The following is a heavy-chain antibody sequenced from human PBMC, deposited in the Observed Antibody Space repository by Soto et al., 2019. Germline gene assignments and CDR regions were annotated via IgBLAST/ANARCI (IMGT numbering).Heavy chain of an antibody. Sequence: PSETLSLTCTVSGGSVSSGSYYWSWIRQPPGKGLEWIGYIYYSGSTNYNPSLKSRVTISVDTSKNQFSLKLSSVTAADTAVYYCARGAYCGGDFYPTGRWFDPWCQGTLVTVSS. J-gene: IGHJ5*02. CDR2: IYYSGST. CDR3: ARGAYCGGDFYPTGRWFDP. CDR1: GGSVSSGSYY. V-gene: IGHV4-61*01. D-gene: IGHD2-21*02.